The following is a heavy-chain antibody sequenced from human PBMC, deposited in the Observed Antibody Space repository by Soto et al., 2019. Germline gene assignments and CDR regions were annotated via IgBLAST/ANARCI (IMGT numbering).Heavy chain of an antibody. CDR3: AKDMVRGDAFDI. D-gene: IGHD3-10*01. CDR2: ISWDGGST. J-gene: IGHJ3*02. CDR1: GFTFDDYT. Sequence: PGGSLSLSCAASGFTFDDYTTHWVRQAPGKGLEWVSLISWDGGSTYYADSVKGRFTISRDNSKNSLYLQMNSLRTEDTALYYCAKDMVRGDAFDIWGQGTMVTVS. V-gene: IGHV3-43*01.